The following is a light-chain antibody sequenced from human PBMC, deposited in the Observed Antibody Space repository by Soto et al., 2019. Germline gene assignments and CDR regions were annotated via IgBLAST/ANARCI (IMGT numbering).Light chain of an antibody. J-gene: IGKJ4*01. CDR3: QQRSNWLLT. Sequence: EIVLTQSPATLSLSPGDRATLSCRASQSVGSYLAWYQQKSGQAPRLLIYDASNRATGIPARFSGSGSGTDFTLTISSLEPEAFAVYYCQQRSNWLLTFGGGTKVDI. CDR1: QSVGSY. CDR2: DAS. V-gene: IGKV3-11*01.